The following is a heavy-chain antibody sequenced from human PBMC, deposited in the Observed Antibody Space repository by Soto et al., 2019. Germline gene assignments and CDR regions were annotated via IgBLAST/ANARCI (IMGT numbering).Heavy chain of an antibody. CDR2: IIPILGIA. V-gene: IGHV1-69*02. CDR1: GGTFSSYT. J-gene: IGHJ3*02. Sequence: QVQLVQSGAEVKKPGSSVKVSCKASGGTFSSYTISWVRQATGQGLEWMGRIIPILGIANYAQKFQGRVTITADKSTSTAYMELSSLRSEDTAVYYCARARTGDAFDIWGQGTMVTVSS. D-gene: IGHD1-1*01. CDR3: ARARTGDAFDI.